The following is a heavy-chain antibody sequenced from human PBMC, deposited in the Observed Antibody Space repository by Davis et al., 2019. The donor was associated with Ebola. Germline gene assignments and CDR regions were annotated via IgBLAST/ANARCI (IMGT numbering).Heavy chain of an antibody. CDR3: ARRVAAARWYFDY. CDR1: GYCFTSYW. CDR2: IYPGDSDT. Sequence: KVPCKGSGYCFTSYWIVWVRQLPGEGLEWMGLIYPGDSDTRYSPSFQGQVTISADKSISTAYLQWSSLKASDTAMYYCARRVAAARWYFDYWGQRTLVTVSS. J-gene: IGHJ4*02. D-gene: IGHD6-13*01. V-gene: IGHV5-51*01.